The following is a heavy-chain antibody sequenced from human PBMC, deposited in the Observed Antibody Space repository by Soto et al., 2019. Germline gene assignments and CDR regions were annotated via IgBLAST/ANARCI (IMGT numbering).Heavy chain of an antibody. CDR2: ISYDGSNK. D-gene: IGHD3-22*01. Sequence: PGGSLNLSCPPNRFPFPSYAMHWVRQAPGKGLEWVAVISYDGSNKYYADSVKGRFTISRDNSKNTLYLQMNSLRAEDTAVYYCARDEANYYDSPTGMDVWGQGT. J-gene: IGHJ6*02. V-gene: IGHV3-30-3*01. CDR3: ARDEANYYDSPTGMDV. CDR1: RFPFPSYA.